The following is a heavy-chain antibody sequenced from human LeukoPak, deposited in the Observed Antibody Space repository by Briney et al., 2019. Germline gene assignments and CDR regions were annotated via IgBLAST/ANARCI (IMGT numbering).Heavy chain of an antibody. CDR3: ARTASSWSSRYYYYMDV. CDR2: MNPNSGNT. V-gene: IGHV1-8*02. Sequence: GASVKVSCKASGYTFTGYYMHWVRQAPGQGLEWMGWMNPNSGNTDYAQKFQGRVTMTRNTSISTAYMELRSLRSEDTAVYYCARTASSWSSRYYYYMDVWGKGTTVTVSS. D-gene: IGHD6-13*01. J-gene: IGHJ6*03. CDR1: GYTFTGYY.